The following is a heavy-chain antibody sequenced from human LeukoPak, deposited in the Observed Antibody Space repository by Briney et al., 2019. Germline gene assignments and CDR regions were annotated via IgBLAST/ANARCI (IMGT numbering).Heavy chain of an antibody. CDR2: INPNSGGT. D-gene: IGHD6-19*01. Sequence: GASVTVSCEASGYTFTGFYMHWVRQAPGQGLEWMGWINPNSGGTNYAQRFQGRVTMTRDTSISTAYMELSRLTSDDTAVYYCAREPPRITVAGTPDYWGQGTLVTVSS. CDR3: AREPPRITVAGTPDY. J-gene: IGHJ4*02. V-gene: IGHV1-2*02. CDR1: GYTFTGFY.